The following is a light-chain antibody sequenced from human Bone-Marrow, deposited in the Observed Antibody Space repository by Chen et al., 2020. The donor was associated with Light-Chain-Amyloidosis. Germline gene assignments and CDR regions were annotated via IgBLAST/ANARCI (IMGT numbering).Light chain of an antibody. V-gene: IGKV3-20*01. CDR2: GIS. Sequence: EIVLTQSPGTLSLSPGDRATLSCRASRRISPVYLAWYQQKPGQAPRLLISGISNRATGIPDRFSGSESGTEFSLTITRLEPEDFAVYFCQQYGNSPLYTFGQGTKVEI. CDR1: RRISPVY. J-gene: IGKJ2*01. CDR3: QQYGNSPLYT.